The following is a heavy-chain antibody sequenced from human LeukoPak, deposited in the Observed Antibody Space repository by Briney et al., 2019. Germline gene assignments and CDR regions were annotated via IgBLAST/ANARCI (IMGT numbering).Heavy chain of an antibody. J-gene: IGHJ4*02. CDR3: ARSYRPFDY. D-gene: IGHD1-1*01. V-gene: IGHV4-4*02. Sequence: SETLSLTCGVSGDSISSSNCWSWIRQPPGKGLEWIGEINHSGSTNYNPSLKSRVTISVDTSKNQFSLKLSSVTTADTAVYYCARSYRPFDYWGQGTLVTVSS. CDR2: INHSGST. CDR1: GDSISSSNC.